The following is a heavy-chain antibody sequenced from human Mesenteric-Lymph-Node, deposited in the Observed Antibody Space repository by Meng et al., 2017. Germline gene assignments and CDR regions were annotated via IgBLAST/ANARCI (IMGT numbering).Heavy chain of an antibody. CDR3: ARLTGYSYGYCGY. J-gene: IGHJ4*02. V-gene: IGHV3-7*01. CDR2: IKQDGSEK. D-gene: IGHD5-18*01. CDR1: GFTFSTYW. Sequence: GGSLRLSCAASGFTFSTYWMNWVRQAPGKGLEWVANIKQDGSEKYYEDSVKGRFTISRDNAKNSLYLQMNSLRAEDTAVYYCARLTGYSYGYCGYWGQGTLVTVSS.